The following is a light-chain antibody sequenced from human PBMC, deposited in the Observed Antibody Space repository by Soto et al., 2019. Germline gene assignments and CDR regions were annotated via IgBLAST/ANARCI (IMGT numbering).Light chain of an antibody. J-gene: IGKJ4*02. Sequence: DVQMTQSPSSLFASVGAIFTVTCRASQEITSDLAWYQQRPGEAPQSPTLGASNLIDGAPSTFSGSGSGSEFTLTISSLQPEDSAPYFCEQSKSYWPTFGSGAKVE. V-gene: IGKV1-16*01. CDR1: QEITSD. CDR3: EQSKSYWPT. CDR2: GAS.